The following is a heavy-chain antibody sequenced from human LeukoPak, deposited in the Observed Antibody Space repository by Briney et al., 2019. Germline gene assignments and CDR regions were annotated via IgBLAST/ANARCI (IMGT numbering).Heavy chain of an antibody. CDR3: ARVKGYGGYTVVPLDY. J-gene: IGHJ4*02. D-gene: IGHD6-13*01. Sequence: PGGSLRLSCAASGFTFNIYSMNWVRQAPGKGLEWVSYISSSSSAIYYADSVKGRFTISRDNAKNSLYLQMNSLRAEDTAVYYCARVKGYGGYTVVPLDYWGQGTPVTVSS. CDR1: GFTFNIYS. CDR2: ISSSSSAI. V-gene: IGHV3-48*01.